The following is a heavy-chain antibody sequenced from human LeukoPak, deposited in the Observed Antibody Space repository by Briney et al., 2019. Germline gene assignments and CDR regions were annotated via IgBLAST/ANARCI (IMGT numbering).Heavy chain of an antibody. V-gene: IGHV3-48*03. J-gene: IGHJ4*02. D-gene: IGHD5-18*01. CDR3: VRVGRIQYFDY. Sequence: GGSLRLSCAASGFXFSSYEMNWVRQAPGKGPEWISYISGGGDTMYYADSVKGRFTSSRDNAKNSLFLQMNSLRAEDTAVYYCVRVGRIQYFDYWGQGTPVTVSS. CDR1: GFXFSSYE. CDR2: ISGGGDTM.